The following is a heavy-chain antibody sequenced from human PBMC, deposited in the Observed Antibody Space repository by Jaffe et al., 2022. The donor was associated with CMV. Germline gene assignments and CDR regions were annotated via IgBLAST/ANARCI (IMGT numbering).Heavy chain of an antibody. CDR2: INHSGST. V-gene: IGHV4-34*01. Sequence: QVQLQQWGAGLLKPSETLSLTCAVYGGSFSGYYWSWIRQPPGKGLEWIGEINHSGSTNYNPSLKSRVTISVDTSKNQFSLKLSSVTAADTAVYYCARLIRRWFDPWGQGTLVTVSS. CDR1: GGSFSGYY. CDR3: ARLIRRWFDP. J-gene: IGHJ5*02. D-gene: IGHD3-16*01.